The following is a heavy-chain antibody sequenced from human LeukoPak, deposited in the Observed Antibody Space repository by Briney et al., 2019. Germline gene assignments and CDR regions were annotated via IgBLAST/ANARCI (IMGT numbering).Heavy chain of an antibody. CDR2: IKQDGSEK. D-gene: IGHD2-2*02. Sequence: GGSLRLPCVASGFTFSSYWMSWVRQAPGKGLEWVANIKQDGSEKYYVDSVKGRFTISRDNAKNSLYLQMNSLRAEDTAVYYCATDGGYCSSTSCYRGDYFDFWGQGTLVTVSS. V-gene: IGHV3-7*01. J-gene: IGHJ4*02. CDR3: ATDGGYCSSTSCYRGDYFDF. CDR1: GFTFSSYW.